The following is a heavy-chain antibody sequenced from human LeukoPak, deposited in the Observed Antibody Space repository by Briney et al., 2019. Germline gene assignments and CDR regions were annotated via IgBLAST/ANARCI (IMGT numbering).Heavy chain of an antibody. CDR1: GGSISSSSYY. CDR2: IYYSGST. D-gene: IGHD6-13*01. CDR3: AREGEYDAGAAGTVADY. V-gene: IGHV4-39*07. Sequence: SETLSLTCTVSGGSISSSSYYWGWIRQPPGKGLEWIGSIYYSGSTYYNPSLKSRVTISVDTSKNQFSLKLSSVTAADTAVYYCAREGEYDAGAAGTVADYWGQGTLVTVSS. J-gene: IGHJ4*02.